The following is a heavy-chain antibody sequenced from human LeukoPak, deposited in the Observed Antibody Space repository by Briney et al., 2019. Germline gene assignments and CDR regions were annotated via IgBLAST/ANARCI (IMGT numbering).Heavy chain of an antibody. Sequence: PGGTLRLSCAASGFTFSSYGMSRVRQAPGKGLEWVSAISGSGGSTYYADSVKGRFSISRDNAKNTLFLQMNSLRAEDTAVYYCTRQWFGDLYTWFDPWGQGTLVTVSS. J-gene: IGHJ5*02. D-gene: IGHD3-10*01. CDR2: ISGSGGST. V-gene: IGHV3-23*01. CDR3: TRQWFGDLYTWFDP. CDR1: GFTFSSYG.